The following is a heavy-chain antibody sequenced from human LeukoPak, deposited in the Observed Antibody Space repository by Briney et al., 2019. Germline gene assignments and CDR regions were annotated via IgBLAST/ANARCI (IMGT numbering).Heavy chain of an antibody. CDR3: ARGYSSSWPYYYYMDV. J-gene: IGHJ6*03. V-gene: IGHV4-59*01. CDR2: IYHSGTT. D-gene: IGHD6-13*01. CDR1: GGSISSYY. Sequence: SETLSLTCTVSGGSISSYYWSWIRQPPGKGLEWIGYIYHSGTTNYNPSLKSRATISINTSKNQFSLKMSSVTAADTAVYYRARGYSSSWPYYYYMDVWGKRTTVTVSS.